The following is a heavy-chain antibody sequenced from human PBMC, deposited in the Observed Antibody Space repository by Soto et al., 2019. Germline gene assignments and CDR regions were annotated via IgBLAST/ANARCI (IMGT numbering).Heavy chain of an antibody. V-gene: IGHV3-30*18. CDR3: AKEWGSSGWDNGFDP. J-gene: IGHJ5*02. D-gene: IGHD6-25*01. CDR2: ISHDGSVT. CDR1: GFTFSTSG. Sequence: QVQMVESGGGVVQPGTSLRLSCATSGFTFSTSGMHWVRQAPGKGLEWVAMISHDGSVTYYTDSVQGRFTISRDTPKNTLYLQMNSRRDEDTAIYYCAKEWGSSGWDNGFDPWGQGTRVTVS.